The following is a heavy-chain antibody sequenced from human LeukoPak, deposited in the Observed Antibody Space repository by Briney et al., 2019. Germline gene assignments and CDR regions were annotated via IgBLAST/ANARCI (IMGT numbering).Heavy chain of an antibody. Sequence: GGSLRLSCAASGFTFSSYAMHWVRQAPGKGLEWVAVISYDGSNKYYADSVKGRFTISRDNSKNTLYLQMNSLRAEDTAVYYCAGEDCSGGSCCLRGFDPWGQGTLVTVSS. CDR3: AGEDCSGGSCCLRGFDP. CDR2: ISYDGSNK. CDR1: GFTFSSYA. J-gene: IGHJ5*02. V-gene: IGHV3-30*04. D-gene: IGHD2-15*01.